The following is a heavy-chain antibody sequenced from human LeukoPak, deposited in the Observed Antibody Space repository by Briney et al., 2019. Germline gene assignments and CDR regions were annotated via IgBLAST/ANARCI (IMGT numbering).Heavy chain of an antibody. V-gene: IGHV3-23*01. CDR2: ISGSGGST. J-gene: IGHJ4*02. CDR1: GLTFSSYA. CDR3: AKDPTWSGYFDY. Sequence: PGGSLRLSCAASGLTFSSYAMSWVRQAPGKGLEWVSGISGSGGSTYYADSVKGRFTISRDNSKNTLYLQMNSLRAEDTAVYYCAKDPTWSGYFDYWGQGTLVTVSS. D-gene: IGHD3-3*01.